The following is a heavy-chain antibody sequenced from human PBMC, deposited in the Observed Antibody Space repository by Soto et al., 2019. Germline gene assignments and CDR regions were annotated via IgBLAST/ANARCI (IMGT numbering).Heavy chain of an antibody. CDR2: IRETGNT. V-gene: IGHV3-23*01. CDR1: GFTFSNYA. J-gene: IGHJ4*02. D-gene: IGHD3-22*01. Sequence: HPGGSLRLSCAASGFTFSNYAMSWIRQAPGKGLEWVSTIRETGNTYYADSVRGRFATSRDNSENTLYLQMNSLRAEDTAVYYCARDRFYSDSGAYYFAYWGQGTLVTVSS. CDR3: ARDRFYSDSGAYYFAY.